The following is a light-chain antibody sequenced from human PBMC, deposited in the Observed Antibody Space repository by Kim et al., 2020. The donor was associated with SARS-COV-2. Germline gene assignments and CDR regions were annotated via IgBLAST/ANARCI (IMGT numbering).Light chain of an antibody. Sequence: SPGERAPLSCGASQSVSSYLAWYQQKPGQAPRLLIYDASTRATGIPARFSGSGSGTDFTLTISSLEPEDFAVYYCQQRSNWPPGTFGGGTKVDIK. V-gene: IGKV3-11*01. CDR2: DAS. J-gene: IGKJ4*01. CDR1: QSVSSY. CDR3: QQRSNWPPGT.